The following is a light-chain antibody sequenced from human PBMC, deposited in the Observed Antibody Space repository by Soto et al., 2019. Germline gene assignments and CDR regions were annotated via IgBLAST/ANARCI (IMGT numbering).Light chain of an antibody. Sequence: IVVTQSPDSLAVSLGERATIYCQTSQSVFYNSNKQNYFAWYQQKPRQPPKLLISWSSTRESMVPGRFSGSGSGTEFILTISCLQAEAVAVYYWQHYSEAPLTFGGGTAVEIK. J-gene: IGKJ4*01. V-gene: IGKV4-1*01. CDR3: QHYSEAPLT. CDR2: WSS. CDR1: QSVFYNSNKQNY.